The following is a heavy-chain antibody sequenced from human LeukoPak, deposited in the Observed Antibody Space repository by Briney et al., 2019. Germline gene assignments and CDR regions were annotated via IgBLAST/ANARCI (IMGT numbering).Heavy chain of an antibody. J-gene: IGHJ4*02. V-gene: IGHV3-23*01. D-gene: IGHD1-20*01. CDR1: GFTFSSYA. CDR3: AAEYNCNLFDY. Sequence: GGSLRLSCAASGFTFSSYAMSWVRQAPGKGLEWVSAISGSGGSTYYVDSVKGRLTISRDNSKNTLYLQMNSLRAEDTAVYYCAAEYNCNLFDYWGQGTLVTVSS. CDR2: ISGSGGST.